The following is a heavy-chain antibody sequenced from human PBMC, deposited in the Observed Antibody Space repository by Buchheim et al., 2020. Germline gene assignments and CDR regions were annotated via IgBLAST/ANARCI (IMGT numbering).Heavy chain of an antibody. CDR2: MDGSGRS. V-gene: IGHV4-59*01. CDR3: AKKRSDNWFDP. J-gene: IGHJ5*02. CDR1: GGSIFTYY. Sequence: QVQLQESGPGLVKPSETLSLTCSVSGGSIFTYYWSWIRQAPGKGLEWIGYMDGSGRSNYKPSLTSRVTISVDTSKNQFSLNLSSVTAADTAIYYCAKKRSDNWFDPWGQGTL.